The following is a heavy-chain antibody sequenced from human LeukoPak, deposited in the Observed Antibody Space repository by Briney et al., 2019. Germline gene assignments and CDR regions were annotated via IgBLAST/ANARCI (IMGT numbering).Heavy chain of an antibody. Sequence: PGGSLRLSCVASGFTFSSYAMNWVRQAPGKGLERVSAVIGSGASTYYADSVQGRFTISRDNSKNTLYLQMNSLRADDTAVYYCAKALMGATLAFDIWGQGTMVTVSS. V-gene: IGHV3-23*01. D-gene: IGHD1-26*01. CDR1: GFTFSSYA. J-gene: IGHJ3*02. CDR2: VIGSGAST. CDR3: AKALMGATLAFDI.